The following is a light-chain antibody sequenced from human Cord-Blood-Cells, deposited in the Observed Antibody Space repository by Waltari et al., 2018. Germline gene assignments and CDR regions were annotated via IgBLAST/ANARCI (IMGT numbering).Light chain of an antibody. CDR1: QSVSSN. J-gene: IGKJ1*01. Sequence: EIVMTQSPATLSVSPGERATLSCRASQSVSSNLAWYQQKPGQAPRLLIYGASTRATGIPAGFSGSGSGTEVTLNISSLQSEDFAVYYCQQYNNWPRTFGQGTKVEIK. V-gene: IGKV3-15*01. CDR3: QQYNNWPRT. CDR2: GAS.